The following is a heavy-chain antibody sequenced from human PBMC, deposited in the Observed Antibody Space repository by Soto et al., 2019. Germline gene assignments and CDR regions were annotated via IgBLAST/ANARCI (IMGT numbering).Heavy chain of an antibody. J-gene: IGHJ4*02. D-gene: IGHD6-19*01. V-gene: IGHV1-3*01. Sequence: ASVKVSCKASGYTFTSYAMHWVRQAPGQRLEWKGWINAGNGNTKYSQKFKSRVTITRDTSASTAYMEQSSLRSEDKAVKYCARDRFRLIAVAGIGSYWGQGTLVTVSS. CDR1: GYTFTSYA. CDR2: INAGNGNT. CDR3: ARDRFRLIAVAGIGSY.